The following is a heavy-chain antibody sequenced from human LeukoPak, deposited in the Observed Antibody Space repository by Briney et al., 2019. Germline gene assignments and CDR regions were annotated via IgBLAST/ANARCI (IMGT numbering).Heavy chain of an antibody. Sequence: PSETLSLTCTVSGGSISSGDYYWNWIRQPPGKGLEWIGYIYYSGSTYYNPSLKSRVTISVDTSKNQFSLKLSSVTAADTAVYYRARANVDSSGGYNWFDPWGQGTLVTVSS. D-gene: IGHD3-22*01. J-gene: IGHJ5*02. V-gene: IGHV4-30-4*01. CDR1: GGSISSGDYY. CDR3: ARANVDSSGGYNWFDP. CDR2: IYYSGST.